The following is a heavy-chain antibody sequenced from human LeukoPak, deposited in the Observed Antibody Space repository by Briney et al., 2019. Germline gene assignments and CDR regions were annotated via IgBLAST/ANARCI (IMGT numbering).Heavy chain of an antibody. CDR3: ARGYSYADHAFDI. D-gene: IGHD5-18*01. Sequence: SETLSLTCAVYGGSFSGYHWSWIRQPPGKGLEWIGEINHSGSTNYNPSLKSRVTISVDTSKNQFSLKLSSVTAADTAVYYCARGYSYADHAFDIWGQGTMVTVSS. V-gene: IGHV4-34*01. J-gene: IGHJ3*02. CDR1: GGSFSGYH. CDR2: INHSGST.